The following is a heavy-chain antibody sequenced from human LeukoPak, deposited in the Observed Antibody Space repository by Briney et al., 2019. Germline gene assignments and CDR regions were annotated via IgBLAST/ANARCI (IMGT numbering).Heavy chain of an antibody. J-gene: IGHJ4*02. CDR2: IYSGGST. Sequence: GGSLRLSCAASGFTVSSNYMSWVRQAPGKGLEWVSVIYSGGSTYYADSVKGRFTTSRDNSKNTLYLQMNSLRAEDTAVYYCARGPRDGYNRLGYWGQGTLVTVPS. D-gene: IGHD5-24*01. CDR3: ARGPRDGYNRLGY. V-gene: IGHV3-66*02. CDR1: GFTVSSNY.